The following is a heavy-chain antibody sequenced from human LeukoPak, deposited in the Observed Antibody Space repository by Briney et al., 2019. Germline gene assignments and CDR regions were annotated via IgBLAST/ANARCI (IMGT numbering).Heavy chain of an antibody. CDR1: GFIFSTYS. J-gene: IGHJ4*02. D-gene: IGHD1-26*01. V-gene: IGHV3-74*01. CDR2: INSDGTST. Sequence: PVGSLGLSCATSGFIFSTYSMHWIRQAPGKGLVWVSRINSDGTSTNYEDSVKGRFTISRDNAKNMLYLQMNSLRVDDTAVYYCVRGAPFDYWGQGTLVSLSS. CDR3: VRGAPFDY.